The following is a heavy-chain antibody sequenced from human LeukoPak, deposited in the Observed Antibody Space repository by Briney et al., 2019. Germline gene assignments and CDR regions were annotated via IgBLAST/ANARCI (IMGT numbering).Heavy chain of an antibody. J-gene: IGHJ6*02. CDR2: IYYSGST. V-gene: IGHV4-59*01. CDR1: GGCISSYY. CDR3: ARVGPRSSSWQYYYGMDV. D-gene: IGHD6-13*01. Sequence: SETLSLTCTVSGGCISSYYWSWIRQPPGKGLEWIGYIYYSGSTNYNPSLKSRVTISVDTSKNQFSLKLSSVTAADTAVYYCARVGPRSSSWQYYYGMDVWGQGTTVTVSS.